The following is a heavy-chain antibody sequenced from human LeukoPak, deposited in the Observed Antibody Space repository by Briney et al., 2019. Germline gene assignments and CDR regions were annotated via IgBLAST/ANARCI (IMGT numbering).Heavy chain of an antibody. Sequence: KPSETLSLTCTVSGGSISSYYWSWIRQPPGKGLEWIGYIYYSGSTNYNPSLKSRVTISVDTSKNQFSLKLSSVTAADTAVYYWARTYYEYVWGSYRSYYYYMDVWGKGTTVTVSS. CDR2: IYYSGST. CDR3: ARTYYEYVWGSYRSYYYYMDV. CDR1: GGSISSYY. D-gene: IGHD3-16*02. J-gene: IGHJ6*03. V-gene: IGHV4-59*01.